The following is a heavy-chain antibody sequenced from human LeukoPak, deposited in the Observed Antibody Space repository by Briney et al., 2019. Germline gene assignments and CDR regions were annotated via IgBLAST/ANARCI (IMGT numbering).Heavy chain of an antibody. D-gene: IGHD5-24*01. CDR1: GGSIDTYY. J-gene: IGHJ4*02. V-gene: IGHV4-4*09. Sequence: SETLSLTCTVSGGSIDTYYWNWIRQPPGKGLEWIGYVFHTGSTNYNPSLKSRVTISVDTSKNQFSLKLSSVPAADTAVYFCARGLRDGFDYWGQGALVTVSS. CDR2: VFHTGST. CDR3: ARGLRDGFDY.